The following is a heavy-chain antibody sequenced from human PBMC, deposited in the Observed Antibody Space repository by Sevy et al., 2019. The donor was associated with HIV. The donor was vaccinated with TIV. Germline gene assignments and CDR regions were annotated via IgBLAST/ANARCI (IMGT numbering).Heavy chain of an antibody. V-gene: IGHV4-34*01. CDR3: VRLVTAVVYYFDY. CDR2: INHSGST. CDR1: GGSFSGYY. Sequence: SETLSLTCAVYGGSFSGYYWSWIRQPPGKGLEWIGEINHSGSTNYNPSLKSRVTISVDTSKNQFSLKLNSVTAADTAVYFCVRLVTAVVYYFDYWGQGTLVTVSS. D-gene: IGHD5-18*01. J-gene: IGHJ4*02.